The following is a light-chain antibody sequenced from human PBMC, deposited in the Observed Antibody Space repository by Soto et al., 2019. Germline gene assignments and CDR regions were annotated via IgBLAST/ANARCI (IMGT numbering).Light chain of an antibody. CDR1: QSISSW. Sequence: DIQMTESPSTLSGSVGDRVTITCRASQSISSWLAWYQQKPGKAPKLLIYAASGLHSGVPSTFSASGSGTDFTLTISSLQPEDFATYYCQQSYSTSWTFGQGTKVDIK. J-gene: IGKJ1*01. CDR2: AAS. CDR3: QQSYSTSWT. V-gene: IGKV1-39*01.